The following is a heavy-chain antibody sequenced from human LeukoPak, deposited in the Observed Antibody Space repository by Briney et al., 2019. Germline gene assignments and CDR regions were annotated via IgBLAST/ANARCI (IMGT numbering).Heavy chain of an antibody. CDR2: TRNKVNSDTT. V-gene: IGHV3-72*01. CDR3: SKGYSGLLIYALDV. D-gene: IGHD1-26*01. Sequence: PGGSLRLSCAGSGFSFSDHYIDWVRQAPGKGPEWIGRTRNKVNSDTTEYAASVKGRFSISRDDSKNSLFLQMNSLRPEDTAVYYCSKGYSGLLIYALDVWGQGTRATVSS. J-gene: IGHJ3*01. CDR1: GFSFSDHY.